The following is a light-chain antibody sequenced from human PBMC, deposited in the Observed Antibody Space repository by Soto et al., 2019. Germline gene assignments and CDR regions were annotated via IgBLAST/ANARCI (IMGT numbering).Light chain of an antibody. CDR3: QQLSCYPLT. J-gene: IGKJ4*01. V-gene: IGKV3-20*01. CDR1: QTVRNNY. CDR2: DAS. Sequence: VLTQSQRTLSLSPGERATLSCRTRQTVRNNYLAWYQQKPGQTARLLIYDASSSVTSIPDRFSGGRSGTDFTLTIGRLEPEDFAVYYCQQLSCYPLTFGGGTKVDIK.